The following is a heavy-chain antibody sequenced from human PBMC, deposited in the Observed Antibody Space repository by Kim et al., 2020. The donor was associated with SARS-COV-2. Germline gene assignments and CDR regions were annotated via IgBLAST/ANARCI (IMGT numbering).Heavy chain of an antibody. D-gene: IGHD6-13*01. CDR2: T. J-gene: IGHJ4*02. Sequence: TNYDPSIKSRVTISVDTSRNQFSLKLSSVTAADPAVYYCARFRSTWSLDFWGQGTLVSVSS. V-gene: IGHV4-4*09. CDR3: ARFRSTWSLDF.